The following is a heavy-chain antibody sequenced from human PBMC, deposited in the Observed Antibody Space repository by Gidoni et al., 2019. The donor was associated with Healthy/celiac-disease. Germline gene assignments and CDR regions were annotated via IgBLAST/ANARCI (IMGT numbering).Heavy chain of an antibody. J-gene: IGHJ4*02. CDR1: GFTFDDYA. Sequence: EVQLVESGGGLVQPGRSLRLSCAASGFTFDDYAMHWVRQAPGKGLEWVSGISWNRGSIGYADSVKGRFTISRDNAKNSLYLQMNSLRAEDTALYYCAKASAPVAAAGPFDYWGQGTLVTVSS. V-gene: IGHV3-9*01. CDR2: ISWNRGSI. D-gene: IGHD6-13*01. CDR3: AKASAPVAAAGPFDY.